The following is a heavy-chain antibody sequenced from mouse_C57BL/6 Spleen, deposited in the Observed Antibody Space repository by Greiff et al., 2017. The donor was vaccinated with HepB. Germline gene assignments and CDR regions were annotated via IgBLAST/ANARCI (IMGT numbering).Heavy chain of an antibody. Sequence: VQLQQSGAELVRPGASVKLSCTASGFNIKDYYMHWVKQRPEQGLEWIGRIDPEDGDTEYAPKFQGKATMTADTSSNTSDLQLSSLTSEDTAVYYCCYGTYAMDYWGQGTSVTVSS. CDR1: GFNIKDYY. CDR2: IDPEDGDT. CDR3: CYGTYAMDY. J-gene: IGHJ4*01. V-gene: IGHV14-1*01. D-gene: IGHD4-1*01.